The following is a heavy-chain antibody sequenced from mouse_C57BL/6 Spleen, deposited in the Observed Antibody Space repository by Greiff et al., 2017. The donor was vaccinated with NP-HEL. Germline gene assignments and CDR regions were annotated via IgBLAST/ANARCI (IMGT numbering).Heavy chain of an antibody. CDR1: GYTFTSYW. CDR3: ARRRNDGGPWFAY. CDR2: IYPSDSET. D-gene: IGHD2-3*01. V-gene: IGHV1-61*01. Sequence: QVQLQQSGAELVRPGSSVKLSCKASGYTFTSYWMDWVKQRPGQGLEWIGNIYPSDSETHYNQKFKDKATLTVDKSSSTAYMQLSSLTSEDSAVYYCARRRNDGGPWFAYWGRGTLVTVSA. J-gene: IGHJ3*01.